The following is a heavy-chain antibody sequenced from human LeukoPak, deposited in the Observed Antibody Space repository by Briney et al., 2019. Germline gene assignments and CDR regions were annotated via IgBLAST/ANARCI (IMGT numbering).Heavy chain of an antibody. CDR1: GGTFSSYS. J-gene: IGHJ5*02. Sequence: ASVKVSCKASGGTFSSYSISWVRQAPGQGLEWMGGIIPIFGTANYAQKFQGRVTITADESTSTAYMELSSLGSEDTAVYYCARDSLGYQTLNWFDPWGQGTLVTVSS. D-gene: IGHD2-15*01. CDR3: ARDSLGYQTLNWFDP. CDR2: IIPIFGTA. V-gene: IGHV1-69*13.